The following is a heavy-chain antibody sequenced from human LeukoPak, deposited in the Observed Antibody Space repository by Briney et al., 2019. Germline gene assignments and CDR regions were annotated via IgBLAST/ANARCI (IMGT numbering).Heavy chain of an antibody. CDR1: GFVFTIYT. J-gene: IGHJ4*02. D-gene: IGHD1-26*01. V-gene: IGHV3-64D*06. CDR2: ISGSGNGFSI. Sequence: GRSLRLSCSASGFVFTIYTMYWVRQAPGKGPEYVSTISGSGNGFSIYYADSVKGRFTISRDDSKSILYLQMNGLRSEDTAVYYCVKDFGRIRGTPDSWGQGTLVTVSS. CDR3: VKDFGRIRGTPDS.